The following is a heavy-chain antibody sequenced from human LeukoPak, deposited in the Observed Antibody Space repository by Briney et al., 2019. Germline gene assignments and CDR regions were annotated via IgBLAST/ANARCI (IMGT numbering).Heavy chain of an antibody. D-gene: IGHD5-18*01. V-gene: IGHV3-7*01. J-gene: IGHJ4*02. Sequence: AGGSLRLSCAASGFTFSSYWMTWIRQAPGKGLEWVPNINRGGGKKYYVDSVKGRFTISRDNAKNSLYLQMNSLRAEDTAVYNCARDTGGGYSCYDCWGQGTLVTVSS. CDR1: GFTFSSYW. CDR2: INRGGGKK. CDR3: ARDTGGGYSCYDC.